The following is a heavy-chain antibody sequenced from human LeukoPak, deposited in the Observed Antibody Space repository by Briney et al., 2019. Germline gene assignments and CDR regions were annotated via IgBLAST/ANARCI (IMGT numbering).Heavy chain of an antibody. CDR2: MNPNSGNT. CDR3: ARAMGSSSWSYSFNYYYYMDV. D-gene: IGHD6-13*01. V-gene: IGHV1-8*01. J-gene: IGHJ6*03. Sequence: ASVKVSCKASGYTSTSYDINWVRQATGQGLEWMGWMNPNSGNTGYAQKFQGRVTMTRNTSISTAYMELSSLRSEDTAVYYCARAMGSSSWSYSFNYYYYMDVWGKGTTVTVSS. CDR1: GYTSTSYD.